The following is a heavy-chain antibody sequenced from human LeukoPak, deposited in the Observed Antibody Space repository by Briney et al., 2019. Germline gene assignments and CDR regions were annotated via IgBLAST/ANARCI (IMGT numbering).Heavy chain of an antibody. D-gene: IGHD3-22*01. Sequence: GGSLRLSCAASGFTFDDYAMHWVRQAPGKGLEWVSGISWNSGSIGYADSVKGRFTISRDNAKNSLYLQMNSLRAEDMAFYYCAKSDTPYYYDSSGYYSYWGQGTLVTVSS. CDR1: GFTFDDYA. CDR2: ISWNSGSI. J-gene: IGHJ4*02. CDR3: AKSDTPYYYDSSGYYSY. V-gene: IGHV3-9*03.